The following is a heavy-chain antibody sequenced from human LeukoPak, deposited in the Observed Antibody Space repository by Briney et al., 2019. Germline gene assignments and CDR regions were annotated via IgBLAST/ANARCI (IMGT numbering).Heavy chain of an antibody. J-gene: IGHJ6*02. Sequence: PSETLSLSCTVSGGSVRPYYWSWIRQPPGQGLERIGYVSHRGSASYNPSLANRVTISLDASRNQLSLKLTSVTAADTAVYYCARDHWVSSDSVWSYYGMDVWGQGTTVIVSS. D-gene: IGHD6-19*01. V-gene: IGHV4-59*02. CDR3: ARDHWVSSDSVWSYYGMDV. CDR2: VSHRGSA. CDR1: GGSVRPYY.